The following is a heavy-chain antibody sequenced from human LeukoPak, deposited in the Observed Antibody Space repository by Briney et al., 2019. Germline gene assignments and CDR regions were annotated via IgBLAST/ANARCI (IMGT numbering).Heavy chain of an antibody. CDR2: ISTYNGDT. Sequence: GASVKVSCKASGYIFTSYGIIWARQASGQGLEWTGWISTYNGDTNYAQKLQGRVTMSTDTSTSTAYMELRSLRSDDTAVYYSARGSSYGFSVGYWGQGTLVIVSS. D-gene: IGHD5-18*01. J-gene: IGHJ4*02. CDR3: ARGSSYGFSVGY. CDR1: GYIFTSYG. V-gene: IGHV1-18*01.